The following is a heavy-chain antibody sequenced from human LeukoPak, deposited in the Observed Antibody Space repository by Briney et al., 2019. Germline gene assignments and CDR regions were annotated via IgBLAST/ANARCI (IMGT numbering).Heavy chain of an antibody. D-gene: IGHD6-13*01. J-gene: IGHJ4*02. CDR2: ISSSGSTI. CDR1: GFTFSSYE. V-gene: IGHV3-48*03. Sequence: PGGSLRLSCAASGFTFSSYEMKWLRQAPGKGLEGVSYISSSGSTIYYADSVKGRFTISRDNAKNSLYLQMNSLRAEDTAVYYCARGIAAVSNYFDYWGQGTLVTVSS. CDR3: ARGIAAVSNYFDY.